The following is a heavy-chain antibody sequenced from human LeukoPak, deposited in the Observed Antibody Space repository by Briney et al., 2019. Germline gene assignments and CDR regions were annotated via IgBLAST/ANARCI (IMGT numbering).Heavy chain of an antibody. D-gene: IGHD3-10*02. V-gene: IGHV3-23*01. CDR2: ISGSGGST. Sequence: AGGSLRLSCAASGFTFSSYAMSWVRQAPGQGLEWVSDISGSGGSTYYADSVKGRFTISRDNAKNSLYLQMNSLRAEDTAVYYCAELGITMIGGVWGKGTTVTISS. J-gene: IGHJ6*04. CDR1: GFTFSSYA. CDR3: AELGITMIGGV.